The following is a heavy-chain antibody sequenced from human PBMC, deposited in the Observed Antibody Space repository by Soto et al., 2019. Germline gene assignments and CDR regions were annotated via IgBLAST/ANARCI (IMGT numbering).Heavy chain of an antibody. D-gene: IGHD6-6*01. J-gene: IGHJ3*02. CDR3: ARDRGAARPGAFDI. V-gene: IGHV3-21*01. Sequence: GGSLRLSCAASGFTFSSYSMNWGRQAPGKGLEWVSSISSSSSYIYYADSVKGRFTISRDNAKNSLYLQMNSLRAEDTAVYYCARDRGAARPGAFDIWGQGTMVTVSS. CDR2: ISSSSSYI. CDR1: GFTFSSYS.